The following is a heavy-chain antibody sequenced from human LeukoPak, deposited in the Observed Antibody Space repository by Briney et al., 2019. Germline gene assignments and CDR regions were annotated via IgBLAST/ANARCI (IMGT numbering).Heavy chain of an antibody. V-gene: IGHV4-59*08. Sequence: PSETLSLTCTVSGGSISSYYWSWIRQPPGKGLEWIAHISDIGSINYNPSLKSRVTISLDTSKNQFSLKLSSVTAADTAVYYCAGHHPRNTVDFWGQGTLVTVSS. D-gene: IGHD2-8*02. CDR2: ISDIGSI. CDR1: GGSISSYY. J-gene: IGHJ4*02. CDR3: AGHHPRNTVDF.